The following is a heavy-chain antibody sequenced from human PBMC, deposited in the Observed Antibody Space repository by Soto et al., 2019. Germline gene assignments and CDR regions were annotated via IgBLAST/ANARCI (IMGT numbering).Heavy chain of an antibody. D-gene: IGHD1-1*01. J-gene: IGHJ3*02. V-gene: IGHV4-59*01. Sequence: PSETLSLTCTVPGGSINSYCLTWLRQSPGKGLQWIGYIHYSGSANYNPSLKTRVTMSVDTSKTQFSLSLTSVTAADTAVYYCARMNQLAPKRNAFDIWGQGTMVTVSS. CDR1: GGSINSYC. CDR3: ARMNQLAPKRNAFDI. CDR2: IHYSGSA.